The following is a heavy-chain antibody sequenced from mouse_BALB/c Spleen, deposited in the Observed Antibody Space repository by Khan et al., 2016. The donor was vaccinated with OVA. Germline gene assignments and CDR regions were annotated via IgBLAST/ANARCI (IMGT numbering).Heavy chain of an antibody. CDR3: ASVYGGDFDY. Sequence: DVKLQESGPGLVKPSQSLSLTCTVTGYSITSDYAWNWIQQFPGNKLEWMGFISYSGNTNYNPSLKSRISITRDTSKNQFFLQLNSVTTEDTATYYCASVYGGDFDYWGQGTTLPISS. J-gene: IGHJ2*01. CDR2: ISYSGNT. V-gene: IGHV3-2*02. D-gene: IGHD1-1*02. CDR1: GYSITSDYA.